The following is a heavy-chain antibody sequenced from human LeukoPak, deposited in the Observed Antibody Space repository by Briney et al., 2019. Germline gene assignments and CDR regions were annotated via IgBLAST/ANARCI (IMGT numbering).Heavy chain of an antibody. CDR2: ISGSGGST. CDR3: AKDTHWGSGYYDY. D-gene: IGHD2-15*01. J-gene: IGHJ4*02. CDR1: GFTFSDYY. V-gene: IGHV3-23*01. Sequence: GGSLRLSCAASGFTFSDYYMSWVRQAPGKGLEWVSAISGSGGSTYYADSVKGRFTISRDNSKNTLYLQMNSLRAEDTAVYYCAKDTHWGSGYYDYWGQGTLVTVSS.